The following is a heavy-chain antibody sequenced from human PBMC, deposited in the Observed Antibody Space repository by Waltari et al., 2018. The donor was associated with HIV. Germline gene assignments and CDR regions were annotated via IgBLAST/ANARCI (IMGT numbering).Heavy chain of an antibody. CDR3: ARQGVVVITPRRDFYYGLDV. CDR2: IYTTGST. D-gene: IGHD3-22*01. CDR1: GDSISGYY. Sequence: QVQLLESGPGLVKPSETLSLTCTVSGDSISGYYWSWIRQPAGKGLEWIGRIYTTGSTNYNPPLKRRVTMSLDTSKNQFSLNLTAVTAADTAVYYCARQGVVVITPRRDFYYGLDVWGQGTTVAVSS. J-gene: IGHJ6*02. V-gene: IGHV4-4*07.